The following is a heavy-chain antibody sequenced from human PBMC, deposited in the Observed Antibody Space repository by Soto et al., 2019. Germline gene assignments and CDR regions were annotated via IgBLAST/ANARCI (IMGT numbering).Heavy chain of an antibody. CDR1: GGSISSGSYS. CDR3: ARVVRGYSGYGQFEY. CDR2: IYHSGST. D-gene: IGHD5-12*01. Sequence: SLSLPCAVSGGSISSGSYSWSWIRQPPGKGLEWIVYIYHSGSTYYNPSLKSRVTISVDRSKNQFSLKLSSVTAADTAVYYCARVVRGYSGYGQFEYWRQGTLVTVS. J-gene: IGHJ4*02. V-gene: IGHV4-30-2*01.